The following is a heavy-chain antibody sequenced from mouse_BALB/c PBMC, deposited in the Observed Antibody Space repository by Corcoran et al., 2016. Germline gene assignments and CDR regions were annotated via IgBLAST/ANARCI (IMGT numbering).Heavy chain of an antibody. CDR2: IWWDDDK. J-gene: IGHJ3*01. V-gene: IGHV8-8*01. CDR1: GFSLNTSGMG. CDR3: ARIGGLYDGYPAGFAY. D-gene: IGHD2-3*01. Sequence: QVTLKESGPGILQPSQTLSLTCSFSGFSLNTSGMGVGWIRQPSGKGLEWLAHIWWDDDKYYNTALKSGLTISKDTSKNQVFLKIASVDTADTATYYCARIGGLYDGYPAGFAYWGQGTLVTVSA.